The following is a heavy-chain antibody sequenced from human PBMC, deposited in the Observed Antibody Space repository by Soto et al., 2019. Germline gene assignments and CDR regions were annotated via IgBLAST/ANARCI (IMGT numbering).Heavy chain of an antibody. D-gene: IGHD6-19*01. Sequence: PSETLSLTCTVSGGSISSSNYYWGWIRQPPGKGLEWIGSIYYSGSTAYNSSLKSRVTISVDTSKNQLSLRLSSVTAADTAVYYCARHEGSGWAGDYYYYGMDVWGQGTTVTVSS. CDR3: ARHEGSGWAGDYYYYGMDV. CDR2: IYYSGST. CDR1: GGSISSSNYY. V-gene: IGHV4-39*01. J-gene: IGHJ6*02.